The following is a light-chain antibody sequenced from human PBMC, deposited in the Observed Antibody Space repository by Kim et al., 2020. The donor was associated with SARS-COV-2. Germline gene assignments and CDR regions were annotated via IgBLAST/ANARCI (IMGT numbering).Light chain of an antibody. CDR1: SLRSYY. CDR3: NARDSNDNVV. Sequence: VACGQKVRITCQGDSLRSYYAAWYQQKPEQAAILVIYGKNNRPSGIPDRVSGSSAGNTASLTITGTQAGDEADYYCNARDSNDNVVFGGGTQLTVL. V-gene: IGLV3-19*01. J-gene: IGLJ2*01. CDR2: GKN.